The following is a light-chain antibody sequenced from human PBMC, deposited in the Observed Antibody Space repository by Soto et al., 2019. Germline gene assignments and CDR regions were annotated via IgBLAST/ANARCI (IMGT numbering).Light chain of an antibody. CDR1: QSVSSN. CDR3: QRYNNWRNT. J-gene: IGKJ2*01. V-gene: IGKV3-15*01. CDR2: GAS. Sequence: EIVMTQSPATLSVSPGERATLSCRASQSVSSNLAWYQQKPGQAPRLLIYGASTRATGIPARFSGSGSGTEFTLTISSLQSEDFAVYYCQRYNNWRNTFGQGTKLEIK.